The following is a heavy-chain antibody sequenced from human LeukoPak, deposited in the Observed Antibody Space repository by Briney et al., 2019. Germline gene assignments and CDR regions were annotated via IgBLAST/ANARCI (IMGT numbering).Heavy chain of an antibody. CDR2: IYHSGST. Sequence: SETLSLTCTVSGYSISSGYYWGWIRQPPGKGLEWIGSIYHSGSTYYNPSLKSRVTISVDTSKNQFSLKLSSVTAADTAVYYCAGPGIAVAAWGQGTLVTVSS. CDR3: AGPGIAVAA. CDR1: GYSISSGYY. V-gene: IGHV4-38-2*02. D-gene: IGHD6-19*01. J-gene: IGHJ1*01.